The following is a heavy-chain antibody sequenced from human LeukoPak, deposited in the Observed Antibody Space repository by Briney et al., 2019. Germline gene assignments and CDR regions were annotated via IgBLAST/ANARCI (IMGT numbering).Heavy chain of an antibody. D-gene: IGHD5-18*01. CDR1: GGSISSHY. V-gene: IGHV4-59*08. CDR2: VYYSGST. J-gene: IGHJ4*02. CDR3: ARHMRGYSYGPFDS. Sequence: SSETLSLTCTVSGGSISSHYWSWIRQPPGKGLEWIGFVYYSGSTNYNPSLKSRVTISVDTSKSQFSLELSSVSPADTAVYYCARHMRGYSYGPFDSWGQGTLVTVSS.